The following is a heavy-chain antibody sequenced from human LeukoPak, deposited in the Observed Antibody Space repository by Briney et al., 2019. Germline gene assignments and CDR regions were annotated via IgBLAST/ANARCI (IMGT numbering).Heavy chain of an antibody. CDR1: GFTFSSYS. J-gene: IGHJ4*02. CDR3: ARGPVGATPLDY. D-gene: IGHD1-26*01. V-gene: IGHV3-48*01. Sequence: GGSLRLSCAASGFTFSSYSMNWVRQAPGRGLEWLAYISSGSRTIYYTDSVKGRFTISRDDANNSLFLQMNTLRVDDSALYYCARGPVGATPLDYWGQGTLVTVSS. CDR2: ISSGSRTI.